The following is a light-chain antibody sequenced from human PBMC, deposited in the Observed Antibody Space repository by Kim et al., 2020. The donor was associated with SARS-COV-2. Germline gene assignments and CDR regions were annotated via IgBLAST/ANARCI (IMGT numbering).Light chain of an antibody. CDR3: QQYNKWPPRT. Sequence: EIVMTQSPATLSASPGERATLSCRASQSVSNNLAWYQQKAGQAPRLLIYGASTRATGIPARFSGSGSGTTFTLTISSLQSEDFAVYYCQQYNKWPPRTFGGGTKLEIK. CDR2: GAS. J-gene: IGKJ4*01. V-gene: IGKV3-15*01. CDR1: QSVSNN.